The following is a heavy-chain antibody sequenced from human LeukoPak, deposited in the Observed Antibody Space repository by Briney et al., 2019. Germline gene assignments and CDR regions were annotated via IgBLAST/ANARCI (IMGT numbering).Heavy chain of an antibody. V-gene: IGHV4-4*07. D-gene: IGHD1-26*01. CDR2: IYTSGST. CDR1: GGSISSYY. Sequence: SETLSLTCTVSGGSISSYYWSWIRQPAGKGLEWIGRIYTSGSTNYNPSLKSRVTMSVDTSKNQFSLKLSSVTAADTAVYYCARDRSVGAPDAFDIWGQGTMVTVSS. CDR3: ARDRSVGAPDAFDI. J-gene: IGHJ3*02.